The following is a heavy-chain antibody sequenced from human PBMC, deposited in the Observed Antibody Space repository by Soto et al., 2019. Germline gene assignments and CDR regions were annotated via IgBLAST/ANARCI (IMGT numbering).Heavy chain of an antibody. Sequence: GASVKVSCKASGYTFTGYYVHWVRQAPGQGLEWMGWTNPNSGATTYAQKFQGRVTMTRDTSIITAHMELSRLRSDDTAMYYCARDMVSTIGDFDYWGQGTLVTVSS. J-gene: IGHJ4*02. CDR1: GYTFTGYY. CDR3: ARDMVSTIGDFDY. CDR2: TNPNSGAT. V-gene: IGHV1-2*02. D-gene: IGHD3-16*01.